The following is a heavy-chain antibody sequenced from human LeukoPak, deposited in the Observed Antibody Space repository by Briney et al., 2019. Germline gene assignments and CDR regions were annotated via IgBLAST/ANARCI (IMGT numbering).Heavy chain of an antibody. V-gene: IGHV3-7*01. D-gene: IGHD5-24*01. CDR1: GFTFSRYW. CDR2: IKDDGRQK. Sequence: GGSLRLSCAPSGFTFSRYWMTWVRQTPGKGLEWVSSIKDDGRQKYYVDSVKGRFTVSRDNAKNSEYLQMDSLRAEDTALYYCARDASRGFDTWGQGKLVTVSS. CDR3: ARDASRGFDT. J-gene: IGHJ4*02.